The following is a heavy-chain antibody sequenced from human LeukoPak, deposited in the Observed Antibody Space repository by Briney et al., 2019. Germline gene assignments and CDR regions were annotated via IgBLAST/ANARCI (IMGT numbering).Heavy chain of an antibody. CDR3: AKDFYPHYYDSSGPSIKD. V-gene: IGHV3-30*02. Sequence: GGSLRLSCAASGFTFSSYGMHWVRQAPGKGLEWVAFIRYDGSNKYYADSVKGRFTISRDNSKNTLYLQMNSLRAEDTAVYYCAKDFYPHYYDSSGPSIKDWGQGTLVTVSS. D-gene: IGHD3-22*01. J-gene: IGHJ4*02. CDR2: IRYDGSNK. CDR1: GFTFSSYG.